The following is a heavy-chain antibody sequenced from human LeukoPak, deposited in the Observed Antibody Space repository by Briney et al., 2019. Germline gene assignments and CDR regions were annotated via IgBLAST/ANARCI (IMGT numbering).Heavy chain of an antibody. V-gene: IGHV1-3*03. Sequence: ASVKVSCKASGYTFTSYTIHWVRQAPGQRLEWMGWINAGNGNTKYSQEFQDRVTITRDTSTSTVYMELSSLRSEDTAVYYCARSVALGSSLDYWGQGTLVTVSS. J-gene: IGHJ4*02. CDR2: INAGNGNT. CDR1: GYTFTSYT. D-gene: IGHD6-13*01. CDR3: ARSVALGSSLDY.